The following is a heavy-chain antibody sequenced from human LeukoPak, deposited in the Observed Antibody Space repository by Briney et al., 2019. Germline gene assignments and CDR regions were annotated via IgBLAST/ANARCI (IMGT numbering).Heavy chain of an antibody. Sequence: GASVKVSCKASGGTFSSYAISWVRQAPGQGLEWMGGIIPIFGTANYAQKFQGRVTITADESTSTAYMELSSLRSEDTAVYYCARGTNPYGWYFDWLSFPLYFDYWGQGTLVTVSS. J-gene: IGHJ4*02. CDR2: IIPIFGTA. D-gene: IGHD3-9*01. V-gene: IGHV1-69*13. CDR1: GGTFSSYA. CDR3: ARGTNPYGWYFDWLSFPLYFDY.